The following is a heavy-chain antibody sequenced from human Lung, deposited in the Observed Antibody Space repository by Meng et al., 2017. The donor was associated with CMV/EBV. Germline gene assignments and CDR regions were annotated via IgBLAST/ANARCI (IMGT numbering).Heavy chain of an antibody. V-gene: IGHV3-53*01. D-gene: IGHD3-3*01. CDR3: ARAPYDFWSSYYYGMDV. CDR2: IYSGGST. CDR1: GFTVSSNY. Sequence: SCAASGFTVSSNYMSWVRQAPGKGLEWVSVIYSGGSTYYADSVKGRFTISRDNSKNKLYLQMNSLRAEETAVYYCARAPYDFWSSYYYGMDVWGQGXTVTVSS. J-gene: IGHJ6*02.